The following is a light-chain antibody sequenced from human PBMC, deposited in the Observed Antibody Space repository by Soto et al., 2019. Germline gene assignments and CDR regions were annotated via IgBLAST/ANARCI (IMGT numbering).Light chain of an antibody. Sequence: EIVLTQSPGTLSFSPGERATLSCRSSQSVSSSYLAWYQQKPGQAPRLLIYGASNRAAGIPDRFSGSGSGTEFTLTISSLQSEDFAVYYCQQYNNWPRTFGQGTKGDIK. CDR2: GAS. J-gene: IGKJ1*01. V-gene: IGKV3-20*01. CDR3: QQYNNWPRT. CDR1: QSVSSSY.